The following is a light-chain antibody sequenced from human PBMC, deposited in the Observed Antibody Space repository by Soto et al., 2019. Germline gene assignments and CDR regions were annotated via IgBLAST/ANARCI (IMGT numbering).Light chain of an antibody. CDR2: GNI. CDR3: QSYDSSLSGANYV. Sequence: QSVLTQPPSVSGAPGQRVTITCTGSSSNIGAGFAVHWYQQVPGKAPKLLIYGNINRPSGVPARLSGSRSGTSASLAITGLQAEDEADYYCQSYDSSLSGANYVFGTGTKLTVL. CDR1: SSNIGAGFA. J-gene: IGLJ1*01. V-gene: IGLV1-40*01.